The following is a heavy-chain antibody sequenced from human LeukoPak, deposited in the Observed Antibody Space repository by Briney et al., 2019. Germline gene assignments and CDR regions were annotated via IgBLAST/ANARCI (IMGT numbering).Heavy chain of an antibody. CDR1: GYSFTSYW. V-gene: IGHV5-51*01. CDR2: IYPGDSDT. Sequence: GEALKICCKGSGYSFTSYWIGWVRQMPGKGLEWMGIIYPGDSDTRYSPSFQGQVTISADKSISTAYLQWSSLKASDTAMYYCARQDIVVVGAFDIWGQGTMVTVSS. D-gene: IGHD2-2*01. CDR3: ARQDIVVVGAFDI. J-gene: IGHJ3*02.